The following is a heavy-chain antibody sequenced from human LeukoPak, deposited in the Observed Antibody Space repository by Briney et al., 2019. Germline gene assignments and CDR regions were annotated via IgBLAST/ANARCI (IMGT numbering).Heavy chain of an antibody. J-gene: IGHJ3*02. CDR1: GYSFTSYW. CDR3: ARTYLVARFSESAHAFDI. Sequence: GESLKISWKGYGYSFTSYWIGWVRQIPGKGLELMGIIYPGDSDTRYSPSFQGQVTISADKSSTTAYLEWSRLKASDTAMYYCARTYLVARFSESAHAFDIWGQGTMVTVSS. D-gene: IGHD2-15*01. V-gene: IGHV5-51*01. CDR2: IYPGDSDT.